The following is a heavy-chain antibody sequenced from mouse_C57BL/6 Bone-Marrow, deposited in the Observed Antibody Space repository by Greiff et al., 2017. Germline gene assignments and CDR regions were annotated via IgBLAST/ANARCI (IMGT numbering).Heavy chain of an antibody. J-gene: IGHJ4*01. D-gene: IGHD1-1*01. CDR1: GYSITSGYY. CDR3: ARGHYYGSSYDAMDY. CDR2: ISYDGSN. Sequence: DVKLVESGPGLVKPSQSLSLTCSVTGYSITSGYYWNWIRQFPGNKLEWMGYISYDGSNNYNPSLKNRISITRDTSKNQFFLKLNSVTTEDTATYYCARGHYYGSSYDAMDYWGQGTSVTVSS. V-gene: IGHV3-6*01.